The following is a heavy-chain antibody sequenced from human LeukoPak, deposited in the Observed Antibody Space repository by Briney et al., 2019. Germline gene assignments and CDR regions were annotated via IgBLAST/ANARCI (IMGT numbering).Heavy chain of an antibody. CDR3: ARVWGDSSGWYYFDY. J-gene: IGHJ4*02. Sequence: PGGSLRLSCAASGFTFRSYAMHWVRQAPGKGLEWVAVISYDGSNKYYADSVKGRFTISRDNSKNTLYLQMNSLRAEDTAVYYCARVWGDSSGWYYFDYWGQGTLVTVSS. CDR2: ISYDGSNK. CDR1: GFTFRSYA. V-gene: IGHV3-30*04. D-gene: IGHD6-19*01.